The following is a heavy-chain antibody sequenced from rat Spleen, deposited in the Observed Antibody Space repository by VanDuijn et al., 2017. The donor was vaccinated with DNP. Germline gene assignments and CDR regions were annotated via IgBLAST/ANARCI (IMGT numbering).Heavy chain of an antibody. CDR1: GFTFSSYW. D-gene: IGHD1-1*01. Sequence: EVQLVESGGDLVQPGGSLKLSCVASGFTFSSYWMYWIRQAPGKGLEWVASITTGGGHTYYRDSVKGRFTISRDNAKNTQYLQMNSLRSEDTATYYCARGVYYYSATYWYFDFWGPGTMVTVSS. CDR2: ITTGGGHT. J-gene: IGHJ1*01. V-gene: IGHV5-58*01. CDR3: ARGVYYYSATYWYFDF.